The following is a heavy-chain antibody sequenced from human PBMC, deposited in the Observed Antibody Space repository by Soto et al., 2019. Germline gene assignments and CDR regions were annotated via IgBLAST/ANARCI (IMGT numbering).Heavy chain of an antibody. Sequence: GGSLRLSCAASGFTFSSYAMSWVRQAPGKGLEWVSAISGSGGSTYYADSVKGRFTISRDNSKNTLYLQMNSLRAEDTAVYYGANDLGRYDFWIGYRDYYGMDVWGQGTMVTVSS. D-gene: IGHD3-3*01. CDR1: GFTFSSYA. V-gene: IGHV3-23*01. CDR3: ANDLGRYDFWIGYRDYYGMDV. J-gene: IGHJ6*02. CDR2: ISGSGGST.